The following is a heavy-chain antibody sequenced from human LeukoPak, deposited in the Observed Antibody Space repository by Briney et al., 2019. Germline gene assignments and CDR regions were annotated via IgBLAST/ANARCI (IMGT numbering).Heavy chain of an antibody. V-gene: IGHV4-59*01. J-gene: IGHJ4*02. CDR1: GGSISNYY. CDR2: MYYSGST. CDR3: ASSHPLGSNNDYYTPFDY. Sequence: SETLSLTCTVSGGSISNYYWSWIRQPPGKGLEWIGYMYYSGSTNYDPSLKSRVTISVDTSKNQFSLKLSSVTAADTAVYYCASSHPLGSNNDYYTPFDYWGQGTLVTVSS. D-gene: IGHD3-3*01.